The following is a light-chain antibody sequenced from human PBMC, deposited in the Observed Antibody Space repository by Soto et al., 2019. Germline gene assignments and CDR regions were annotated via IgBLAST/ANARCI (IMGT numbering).Light chain of an antibody. Sequence: EILLTQSPATLSLSPGERATLSCRASQSVSSYLAWYQQKPGQAPRLLIYDASNRATGIPARFSGSGSGTDFTLTIRSLEPEDFAVYYCQQRRNWPPRLTFGPGTKVDIK. V-gene: IGKV3-11*01. CDR2: DAS. CDR3: QQRRNWPPRLT. CDR1: QSVSSY. J-gene: IGKJ3*01.